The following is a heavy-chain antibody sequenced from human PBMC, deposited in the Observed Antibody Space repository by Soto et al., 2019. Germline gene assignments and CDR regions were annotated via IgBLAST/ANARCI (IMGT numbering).Heavy chain of an antibody. CDR2: IVPIVDTS. D-gene: IGHD5-12*01. CDR3: VRVVAIPGYPDN. V-gene: IGHV1-69*12. Sequence: QVQLVQYGAEVRQPASSVKDTCKTSGGTYSSYAISWVRQAPVQGLEWMGGIVPIVDTSTYAQKFQGRVTITADESTSTVYMELSSLRSDDTAVYYCVRVVAIPGYPDNWGQGTLVTVSS. J-gene: IGHJ4*02. CDR1: GGTYSSYA.